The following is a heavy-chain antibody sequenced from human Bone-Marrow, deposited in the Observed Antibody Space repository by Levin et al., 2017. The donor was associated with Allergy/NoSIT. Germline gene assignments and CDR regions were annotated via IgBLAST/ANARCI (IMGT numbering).Heavy chain of an antibody. CDR3: ARDSLATEFYFDC. D-gene: IGHD5-12*01. J-gene: IGHJ4*01. CDR2: IWSDGHNK. Sequence: PGGSLRLSCAASGFTFSSYGMHWVRQAPGKGLEWVAFIWSDGHNKYYADSVRGRFTISRDNSENTLYLQMNSLTAEDTAVYYCARDSLATEFYFDCWGQGTLVAVSS. CDR1: GFTFSSYG. V-gene: IGHV3-33*01.